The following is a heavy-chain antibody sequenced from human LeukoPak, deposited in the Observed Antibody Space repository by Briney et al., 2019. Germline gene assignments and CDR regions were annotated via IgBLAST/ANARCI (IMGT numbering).Heavy chain of an antibody. CDR3: ATKVRGGFDI. CDR2: IYNSGSI. J-gene: IGHJ3*02. D-gene: IGHD2-15*01. V-gene: IGHV4-59*01. CDR1: GGSISSYY. Sequence: PSETLSLTCTVSGGSISSYYWSWIRQSPGKGLEWIGYIYNSGSINYNPSLKSRVTISVDTSKNQFSLKLSSVTAADTAIYYCATKVRGGFDIWGQGTMVTVSS.